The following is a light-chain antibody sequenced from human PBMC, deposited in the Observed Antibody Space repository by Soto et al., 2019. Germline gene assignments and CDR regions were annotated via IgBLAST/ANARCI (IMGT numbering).Light chain of an antibody. CDR3: QQSYSTLSIS. V-gene: IGKV1-39*01. CDR2: AAS. CDR1: ESISRH. Sequence: DIQMTQSPSSLSASVGDRVTITCRASESISRHLNWYQQKPGKATNLLIYAASTLQNGVPSRFSGSGSGTDFTLTISILQPEDFATYYCQQSYSTLSISFGQGTRLE. J-gene: IGKJ5*01.